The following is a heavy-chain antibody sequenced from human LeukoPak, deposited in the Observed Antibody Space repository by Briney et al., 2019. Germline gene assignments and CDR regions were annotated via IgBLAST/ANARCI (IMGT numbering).Heavy chain of an antibody. V-gene: IGHV4-59*01. CDR2: IYYSGST. Sequence: SETLSLTCTVSGGSISSYYWSWIRQPPGKELEWIGYIYYSGSTNYNPSPTSRFTISVDTPKNHCSLKLRSVTAADTALYYCAREGYCSGGSCYSATWFDPWGQGTLVTVSS. CDR3: AREGYCSGGSCYSATWFDP. CDR1: GGSISSYY. D-gene: IGHD2-15*01. J-gene: IGHJ5*02.